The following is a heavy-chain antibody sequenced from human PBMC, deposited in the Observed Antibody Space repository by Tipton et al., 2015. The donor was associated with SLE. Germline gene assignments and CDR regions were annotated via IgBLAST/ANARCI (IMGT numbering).Heavy chain of an antibody. D-gene: IGHD3-3*01. J-gene: IGHJ6*03. Sequence: TLSLTCTVSGGSIFSSYWSWIRQPAGKGLEWIGRIYTGGFTYYNPSLESRVTISMDTSKNQFSLKLSSVTAADTALYYCARAAEYYDFWSGYYSPVRYYYMDVWGKGTTVTVSS. CDR3: ARAAEYYDFWSGYYSPVRYYYMDV. V-gene: IGHV4-4*07. CDR2: IYTGGFT. CDR1: GGSIFSSY.